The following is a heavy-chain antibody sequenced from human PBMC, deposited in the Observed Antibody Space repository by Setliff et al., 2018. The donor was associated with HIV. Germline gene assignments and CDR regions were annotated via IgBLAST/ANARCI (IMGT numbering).Heavy chain of an antibody. V-gene: IGHV1-69*13. D-gene: IGHD3-10*01. CDR3: AAASNRRVRGVNLHYYYYMDV. Sequence: SVKVSCKASGGTFSSYGVNWLRQAPGQGLEWMGGIFPFFGSANYAQKFQGRVTITADVSTSTIYMELSSLRSEDTAVYYCAAASNRRVRGVNLHYYYYMDVWGKGTTVTVSS. J-gene: IGHJ6*03. CDR2: IFPFFGSA. CDR1: GGTFSSYG.